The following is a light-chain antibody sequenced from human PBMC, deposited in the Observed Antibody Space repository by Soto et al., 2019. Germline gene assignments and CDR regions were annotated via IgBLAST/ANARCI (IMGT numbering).Light chain of an antibody. CDR3: QQYNSYSPT. J-gene: IGKJ2*01. V-gene: IGKV1-5*01. Sequence: DIQMTQSPSTLSASVGDRVTITCRASQSISSWLAWYQQKPGIAPKLLIYDASILESGVPSRFSGSGSGTEFTLTISSLQPHDFASYYCQQYNSYSPTFGQGTKLEIK. CDR2: DAS. CDR1: QSISSW.